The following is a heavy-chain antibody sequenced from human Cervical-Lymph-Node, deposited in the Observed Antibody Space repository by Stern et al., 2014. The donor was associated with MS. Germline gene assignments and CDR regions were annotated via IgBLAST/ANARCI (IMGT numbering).Heavy chain of an antibody. J-gene: IGHJ4*02. V-gene: IGHV1-69*01. CDR1: GDTFSSYA. CDR2: LIPFFGAT. CDR3: ALRRSYYVF. D-gene: IGHD1-26*01. Sequence: QVQLGQSGAEVKKPGSSVKISCKASGDTFSSYALSWVRQAPGQGLEWVGGLIPFFGATRYGQRFLGRVTITPEESTGTAFMELTNLTSDDTAVYFCALRRSYYVFWGQGTLVIVSS.